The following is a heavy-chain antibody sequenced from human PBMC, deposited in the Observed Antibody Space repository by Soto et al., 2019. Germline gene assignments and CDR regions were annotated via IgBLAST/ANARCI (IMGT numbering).Heavy chain of an antibody. CDR3: AREVDTEGYYFDY. CDR1: GGSISSYY. J-gene: IGHJ4*02. D-gene: IGHD5-18*01. V-gene: IGHV4-59*01. Sequence: SETLSLTCTVSGGSISSYYWSWIRQPPGEGLEWIGYIYYSGSTNYNPSLKSRVTISVDTSKNQFSLKLSSVTAADTAVYYCAREVDTEGYYFDYWGQGTLVTVSS. CDR2: IYYSGST.